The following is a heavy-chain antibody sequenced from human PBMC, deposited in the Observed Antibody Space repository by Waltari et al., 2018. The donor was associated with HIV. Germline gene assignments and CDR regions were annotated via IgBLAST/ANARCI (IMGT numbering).Heavy chain of an antibody. J-gene: IGHJ4*02. Sequence: QVQLVESGGGVVQPGGSLRLSCAASGFTFTTYAMHWVRQAPGKGVGWVAFVRYDGSNKYYADSVKGRFTMSRDNSKNTLYLQMNSLRADDTAVYYCARDPSPPILYDILTGYYFDYWGQGTLVTVSS. CDR3: ARDPSPPILYDILTGYYFDY. D-gene: IGHD3-9*01. V-gene: IGHV3-30*02. CDR2: VRYDGSNK. CDR1: GFTFTTYA.